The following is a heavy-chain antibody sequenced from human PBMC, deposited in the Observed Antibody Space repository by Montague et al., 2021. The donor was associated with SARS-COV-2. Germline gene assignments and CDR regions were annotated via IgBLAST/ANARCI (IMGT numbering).Heavy chain of an antibody. CDR1: GFTFSSHG. CDR2: IHGRGDGT. D-gene: IGHD1-14*01. V-gene: IGHV3-23*01. Sequence: SLRLSCAASGFTFSSHGMYWVRQPPGKGLEWVSEIHGRGDGTCYADSVKGRFTISRDNSKNTLYLQMNSLRVEDTAVYYCARDQNHGMDVWGQGTTVIVSS. CDR3: ARDQNHGMDV. J-gene: IGHJ6*02.